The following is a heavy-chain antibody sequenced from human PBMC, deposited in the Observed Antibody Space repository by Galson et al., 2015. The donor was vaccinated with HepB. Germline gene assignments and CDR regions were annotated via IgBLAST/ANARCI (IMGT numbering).Heavy chain of an antibody. J-gene: IGHJ4*02. CDR1: GFTFSSYA. CDR2: ISYDGSNK. V-gene: IGHV3-30-3*01. D-gene: IGHD3-22*01. CDR3: ARGGQSGYYYDSSGYPLRQPLRY. Sequence: SLRLSCAASGFTFSSYAMHWVRQAPGKGLEWVAVISYDGSNKYYADSVKGRFTISRDNSKNTLYLQMNSLRAEDTAVYYCARGGQSGYYYDSSGYPLRQPLRYWGQGTLVTVSS.